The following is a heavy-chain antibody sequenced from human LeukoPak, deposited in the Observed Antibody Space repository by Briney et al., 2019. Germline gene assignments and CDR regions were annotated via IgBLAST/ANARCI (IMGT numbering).Heavy chain of an antibody. Sequence: SETLSLTCAVYGGSFSGYYWSWIRQPPGKGLEWIGEINHSGSTNYSPSLKSRVTISVDTSKNQFSLKLSSVTAADTAVYYCARAPSGATNDAFDIWGQGTMVTVSS. J-gene: IGHJ3*02. CDR2: INHSGST. D-gene: IGHD1-26*01. CDR1: GGSFSGYY. V-gene: IGHV4-34*01. CDR3: ARAPSGATNDAFDI.